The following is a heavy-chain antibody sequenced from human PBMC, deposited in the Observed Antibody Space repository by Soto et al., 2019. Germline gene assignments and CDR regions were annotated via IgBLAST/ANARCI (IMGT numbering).Heavy chain of an antibody. V-gene: IGHV4-4*02. J-gene: IGHJ4*02. CDR3: ARARATIAAAAIFDC. CDR2: VYRTGST. CDR1: GGSISTSNW. D-gene: IGHD6-13*01. Sequence: QVQLQESGPGLVKPSGTLSLTCAVSGGSISTSNWWSWVRQPPGKGLEWIGEVYRTGSTNYNPSLESRVIVSVDKSTNKFSLKLTSVTAADTAAYYCARARATIAAAAIFDCWGQGTLVTVSS.